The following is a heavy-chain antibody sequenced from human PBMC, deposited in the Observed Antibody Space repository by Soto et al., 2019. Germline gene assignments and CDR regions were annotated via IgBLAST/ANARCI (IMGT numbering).Heavy chain of an antibody. D-gene: IGHD2-2*02. J-gene: IGHJ4*02. CDR2: ISGSVGSTYYEHTST. Sequence: EVQLLESGGGLVQPGGSLRLSCAASGFTFSSYAMNWLRQAPGKGLEWVSTISGSVGSTYYEHTSTYYAASVKGRFTISRDNSKNTLYLQMNSLRAEDTAVYYCAKVGGTSHPPIPVDYWGQGTLVTVSS. CDR3: AKVGGTSHPPIPVDY. V-gene: IGHV3-23*01. CDR1: GFTFSSYA.